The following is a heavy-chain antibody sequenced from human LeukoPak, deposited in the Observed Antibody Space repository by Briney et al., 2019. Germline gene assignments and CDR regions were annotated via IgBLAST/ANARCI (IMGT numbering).Heavy chain of an antibody. V-gene: IGHV3-13*01. CDR2: VGTVGDT. J-gene: IGHJ6*02. CDR1: GFTFSSYD. D-gene: IGHD1-26*01. Sequence: GGSLRLSCAASGFTFSSYDMHWVRQVTGKGLEWVSAVGTVGDTYYPGSVKGRFTVSRENARNSLYLQMNSLRAGDTAVYYCARVRTGSVRYYGMDVWGQGTTVTVSS. CDR3: ARVRTGSVRYYGMDV.